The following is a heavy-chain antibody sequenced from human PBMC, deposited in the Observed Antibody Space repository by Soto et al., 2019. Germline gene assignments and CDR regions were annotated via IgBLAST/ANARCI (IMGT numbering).Heavy chain of an antibody. CDR1: GFSLSTSGMC. CDR2: IYHSGST. Sequence: LVNPTQTLTLTCTFSGFSLSTSGMCVSWIRQPPGKGLEWIGYIYHSGSTYYNPSLKSRVTISVDRSKNQFSLKLSSVTAADTAVYYCARVPDRWGQ. V-gene: IGHV4-30-2*01. D-gene: IGHD2-2*01. CDR3: ARVPDR. J-gene: IGHJ5*02.